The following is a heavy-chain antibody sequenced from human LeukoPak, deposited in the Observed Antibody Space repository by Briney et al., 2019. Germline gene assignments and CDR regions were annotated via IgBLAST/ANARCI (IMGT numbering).Heavy chain of an antibody. CDR2: ISSSSSYI. V-gene: IGHV3-21*01. Sequence: GGSLRLSCVDSGFTFSTYSMSWVRQAPGKGLEWVSSISSSSSYIYYGDSVKDRFTISRDNAKNSLYLQMNSLRAEDTAVYYCARDGAVTNGRYFDYWGQGTLVTVSS. CDR3: ARDGAVTNGRYFDY. J-gene: IGHJ4*02. D-gene: IGHD4-17*01. CDR1: GFTFSTYS.